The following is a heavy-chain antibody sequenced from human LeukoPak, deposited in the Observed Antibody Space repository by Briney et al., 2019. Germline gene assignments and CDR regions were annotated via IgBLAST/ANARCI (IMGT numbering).Heavy chain of an antibody. CDR3: AKGNDIGGYYYPHFDY. V-gene: IGHV3-30*18. Sequence: GGSLRLSCAASGFTFSSYGMHWVRQAPGKGLEWVAVISSDGNTKNYVDSVRGRFTFSRDNSKNTLYLQMNSLRAEDTAVYYCAKGNDIGGYYYPHFDYWGQGTLVTVSS. CDR1: GFTFSSYG. CDR2: ISSDGNTK. D-gene: IGHD3-22*01. J-gene: IGHJ4*02.